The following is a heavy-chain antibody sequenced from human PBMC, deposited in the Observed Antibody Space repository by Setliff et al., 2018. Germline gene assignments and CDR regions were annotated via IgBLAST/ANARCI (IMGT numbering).Heavy chain of an antibody. D-gene: IGHD6-19*01. CDR2: MYTSETT. Sequence: SETLSLTCTVSGGSINSYYWSWVRQPAGKGLEWIGRMYTSETTNYNPSLKSRVTMSVDTSKNQFSLKLCSVTAADTAVYYCAKEASSGWYFDYWGQGTLVTVSS. V-gene: IGHV4-4*07. CDR3: AKEASSGWYFDY. CDR1: GGSINSYY. J-gene: IGHJ4*02.